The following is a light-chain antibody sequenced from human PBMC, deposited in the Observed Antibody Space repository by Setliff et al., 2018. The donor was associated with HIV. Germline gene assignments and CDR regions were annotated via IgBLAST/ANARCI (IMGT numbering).Light chain of an antibody. CDR1: NSDVGGYNY. CDR3: CSYAGGYILLV. Sequence: QSALTQPRSVSGSPGQSVAISCTGTNSDVGGYNYVSWYQQHPGKAPKLMIYDVTKRPSGVPDRFSGSKSGNTASLTISGLQTDDEADYYCCSYAGGYILLVFGTGTKVTVL. CDR2: DVT. V-gene: IGLV2-11*01. J-gene: IGLJ1*01.